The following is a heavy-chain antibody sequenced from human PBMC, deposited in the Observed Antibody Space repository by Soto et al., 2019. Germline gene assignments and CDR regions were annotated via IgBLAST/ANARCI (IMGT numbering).Heavy chain of an antibody. CDR2: IIPMLGVQ. J-gene: IGHJ3*02. Sequence: QVQLVQSGAEVKKPGSSVKVSCKDSGGTFSTYSMFWVRQAPGQGLEWMGRIIPMLGVQNYAQRFQDRVTIIADKSTATVHMELSSLRSEDTALYYCTIGSWSGEVFDIWGQGTMVTVSS. V-gene: IGHV1-69*02. CDR3: TIGSWSGEVFDI. CDR1: GGTFSTYS. D-gene: IGHD2-21*01.